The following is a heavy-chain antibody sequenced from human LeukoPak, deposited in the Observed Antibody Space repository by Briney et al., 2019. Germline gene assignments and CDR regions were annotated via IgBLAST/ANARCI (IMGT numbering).Heavy chain of an antibody. CDR3: ARDSKLYYDSSGYYYFTNWFDP. V-gene: IGHV3-30-3*01. J-gene: IGHJ5*02. CDR2: ISYDGSNK. Sequence: PGRSLRLSCAASGFTFSSYAMHWVRQAPGKGLEWVAVISYDGSNKYYADSAKGRFTISRDNSKNTLYLQMNSLRAEDTAVYYCARDSKLYYDSSGYYYFTNWFDPWGQGTLVTVSS. CDR1: GFTFSSYA. D-gene: IGHD3-22*01.